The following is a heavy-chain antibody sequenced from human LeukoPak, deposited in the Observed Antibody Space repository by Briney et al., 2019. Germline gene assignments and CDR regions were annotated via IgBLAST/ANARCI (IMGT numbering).Heavy chain of an antibody. CDR2: ISGSGGST. Sequence: GGSLRLSCAASGFTLSSHWMHWVRQAPGKGLEWVSAISGSGGSTYYADSVKGRFTISRDNSKNTLYLQMNSLRAEDTAVYYCAKESVSGSYYTYYYYYGMDVWGKGTTVTVSS. V-gene: IGHV3-23*01. CDR1: GFTLSSHW. D-gene: IGHD3-10*01. J-gene: IGHJ6*04. CDR3: AKESVSGSYYTYYYYYGMDV.